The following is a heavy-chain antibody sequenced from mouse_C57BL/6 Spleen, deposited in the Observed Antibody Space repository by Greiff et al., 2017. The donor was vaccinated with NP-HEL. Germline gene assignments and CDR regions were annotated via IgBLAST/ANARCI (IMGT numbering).Heavy chain of an antibody. D-gene: IGHD2-2*01. CDR1: GYTFTSYW. CDR3: ARTGYGYDGGYYAMDY. V-gene: IGHV1-64*01. Sequence: QVQLKQPGAELVKPGASVKLSCKASGYTFTSYWMHWVKQRPGQGLEWIGMIHPNSGSTNYNEKFKSKATLTVDKSSSTAYMQLSSLTSEDSAVYYCARTGYGYDGGYYAMDYWGQGTSVTVSS. J-gene: IGHJ4*01. CDR2: IHPNSGST.